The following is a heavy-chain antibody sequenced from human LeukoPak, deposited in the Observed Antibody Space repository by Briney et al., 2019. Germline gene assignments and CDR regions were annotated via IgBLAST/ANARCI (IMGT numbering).Heavy chain of an antibody. D-gene: IGHD3-10*01. CDR2: ISGDGGST. CDR1: GFTFKDYG. CDR3: AKDSATIAGSYSYNRFDF. J-gene: IGHJ5*01. V-gene: IGHV3-43*02. Sequence: GGSLILSCTASGFTFKDYGMHWVRQGPGKGLQWVSLISGDGGSTFYADSVRGRFTISRDNSKNSLYLQMSGLRTEDTAVYYCAKDSATIAGSYSYNRFDFWGQGNLVTVSS.